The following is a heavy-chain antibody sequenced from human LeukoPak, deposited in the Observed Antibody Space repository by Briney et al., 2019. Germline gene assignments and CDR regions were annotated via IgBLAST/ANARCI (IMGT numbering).Heavy chain of an antibody. CDR3: ARRILYSSSALYYYYYYMDV. J-gene: IGHJ6*03. D-gene: IGHD6-6*01. CDR2: INHSGST. Sequence: SETLSLTCAVYGGSFSGYYWSWFRQPPGKGLEWIGEINHSGSTNYNPSLKSRVTISVDTSKNQFSLKLSSVTAADTAVYYCARRILYSSSALYYYYYYMDVWGKGTTVTVSS. V-gene: IGHV4-34*01. CDR1: GGSFSGYY.